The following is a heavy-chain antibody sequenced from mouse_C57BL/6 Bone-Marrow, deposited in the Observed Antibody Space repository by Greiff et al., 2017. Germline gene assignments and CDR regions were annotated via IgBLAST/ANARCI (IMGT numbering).Heavy chain of an antibody. J-gene: IGHJ4*01. D-gene: IGHD1-1*01. CDR2: ISSGGSYT. CDR3: ARITTVVVPMDY. CDR1: GFTFSSYG. Sequence: EVQVVESGGDLVKPGGSLKLSCAASGFTFSSYGMSWVRQTPDKRLEWVATISSGGSYTYYPDSVKGRFTISRDNAKNTLYLQMRSLKSEDTAMYYCARITTVVVPMDYWGQGTSVTVSS. V-gene: IGHV5-6*01.